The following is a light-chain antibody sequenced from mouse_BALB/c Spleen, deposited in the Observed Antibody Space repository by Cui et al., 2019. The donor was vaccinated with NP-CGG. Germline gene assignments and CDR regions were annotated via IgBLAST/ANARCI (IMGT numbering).Light chain of an antibody. Sequence: QAVVTQEFALSTSPGVTLTLPCRPSTVAVIASHYPDLVQQKPDHLFTGLIGGTNNGVQGVPARFSGALIGDKAALTSTGAQTEDEAIYFCAQWYGNHWVFGGGTKMTVL. CDR3: AQWYGNHWV. V-gene: IGLV1*01. J-gene: IGLJ1*01. CDR1: TVAVIASHY. CDR2: GTN.